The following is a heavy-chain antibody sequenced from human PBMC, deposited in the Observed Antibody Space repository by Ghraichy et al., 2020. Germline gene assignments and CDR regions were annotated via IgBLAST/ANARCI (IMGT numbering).Heavy chain of an antibody. Sequence: GESLNISCKTSGFRFSDYAMHWVRQAPGKGLEFVSEINKNGGDTYYANSVRGRFTISRDNSKNTLYLQMGGLRVEDMAVYYCARRDYYGSGHLDLWGQGTLVTVSS. CDR3: ARRDYYGSGHLDL. CDR1: GFRFSDYA. J-gene: IGHJ5*02. V-gene: IGHV3-64*01. D-gene: IGHD3-10*01. CDR2: INKNGGDT.